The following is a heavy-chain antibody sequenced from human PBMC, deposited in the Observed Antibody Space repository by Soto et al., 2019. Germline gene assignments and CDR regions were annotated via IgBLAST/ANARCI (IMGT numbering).Heavy chain of an antibody. D-gene: IGHD3-10*01. J-gene: IGHJ4*02. CDR2: ISGSGGST. CDR1: GFTFSSYA. Sequence: GGSLSLSCAASGFTFSSYAMSWVRQAPGKGLEWVSAISGSGGSTYYADSVKGRFTISRDNSKNTLYLQMNSLRAEDTAVYYCAKELKNYYGSGSYDHFDYWGQGTLVTVSS. V-gene: IGHV3-23*01. CDR3: AKELKNYYGSGSYDHFDY.